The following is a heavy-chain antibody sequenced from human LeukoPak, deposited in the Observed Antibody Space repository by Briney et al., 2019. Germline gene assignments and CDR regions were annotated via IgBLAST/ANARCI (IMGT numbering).Heavy chain of an antibody. D-gene: IGHD2-2*01. J-gene: IGHJ4*02. CDR1: GFTFSSYG. CDR2: IRYDGSNK. CDR3: AKDLRGYCSSTSCSAFDY. V-gene: IGHV3-30*02. Sequence: PGGSLRLSCAASGFTFSSYGMHWDRQAPGKGLEWVAFIRYDGSNKYYADSVKGRFTISRDNSKNTLYLQMNSLRAEDTAVYYCAKDLRGYCSSTSCSAFDYWGQGTLVTVSS.